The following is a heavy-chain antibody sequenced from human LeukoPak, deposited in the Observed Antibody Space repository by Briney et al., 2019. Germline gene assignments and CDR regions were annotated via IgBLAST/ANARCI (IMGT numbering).Heavy chain of an antibody. Sequence: SETLSLTCTVSGGSISSGNYYWSWIRQPAGKGLEWIGHIYTSGSTNYNPSLRSRVTMSVDTSKNQFSLNLNSMTAADTAVYYCARERAAAGHYYFDYWGQGTLVTVSS. J-gene: IGHJ4*02. CDR2: IYTSGST. V-gene: IGHV4-61*09. CDR3: ARERAAAGHYYFDY. D-gene: IGHD6-13*01. CDR1: GGSISSGNYY.